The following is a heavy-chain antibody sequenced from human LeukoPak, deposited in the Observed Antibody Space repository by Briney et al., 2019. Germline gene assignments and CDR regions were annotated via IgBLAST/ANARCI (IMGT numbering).Heavy chain of an antibody. D-gene: IGHD3-22*01. V-gene: IGHV4-30-2*01. CDR2: IYHSGST. CDR1: GGITKYYSGGTTRYY. Sequence: SETLSLTCTVSGGITKYYSGGTTRYYWSWIRQPPGKGLEWIGYIYHSGSTYYNPSLKSRVTISVDRSKNQFSLKLSSVTAADTAVYYCARTYDSSGYYYYFDYWGQGTLVAVSS. J-gene: IGHJ4*02. CDR3: ARTYDSSGYYYYFDY.